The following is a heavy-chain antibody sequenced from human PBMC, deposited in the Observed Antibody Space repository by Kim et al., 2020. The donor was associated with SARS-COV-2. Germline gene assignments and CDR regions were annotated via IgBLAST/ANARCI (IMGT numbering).Heavy chain of an antibody. CDR3: ASPNDGY. Sequence: GSNKYYADSVKGRFTISRDNSKNTLYLQMNSLRAEDTAVYYCASPNDGYWGQGTLVTVSS. J-gene: IGHJ4*02. CDR2: GSNK. D-gene: IGHD3-16*01. V-gene: IGHV3-33*01.